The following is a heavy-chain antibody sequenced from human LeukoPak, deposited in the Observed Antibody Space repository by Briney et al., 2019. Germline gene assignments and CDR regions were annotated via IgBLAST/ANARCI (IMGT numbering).Heavy chain of an antibody. J-gene: IGHJ4*02. CDR2: ISSNGGST. CDR3: AKEAGGVVVITPAGYFDY. V-gene: IGHV3-64*04. Sequence: PGRSLRLSCAASGFTFSSYAMHWVRQAPGKGLEYVSAISSNGGSTYYADSVKGRFTISRDNSKNTLYLQMNSLRAEDTAVYYCAKEAGGVVVITPAGYFDYWGQGTLVTVSS. CDR1: GFTFSSYA. D-gene: IGHD3-22*01.